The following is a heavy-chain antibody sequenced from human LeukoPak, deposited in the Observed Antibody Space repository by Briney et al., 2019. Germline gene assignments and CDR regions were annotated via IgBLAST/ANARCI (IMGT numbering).Heavy chain of an antibody. CDR2: ISWDGGIT. Sequence: GGSLRLSCAASGFTFHHYSMHWVRQPPGKGLEWVSLISWDGGITYYADSVRGRFTISRDNAKNSLYLQMNSLRAEDTAVYYCASAQWLVPFQHWGQGTLVTVSS. V-gene: IGHV3-43*01. CDR1: GFTFHHYS. J-gene: IGHJ1*01. D-gene: IGHD6-19*01. CDR3: ASAQWLVPFQH.